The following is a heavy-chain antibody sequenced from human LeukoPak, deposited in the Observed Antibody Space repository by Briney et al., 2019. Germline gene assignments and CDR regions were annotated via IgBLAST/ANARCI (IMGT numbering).Heavy chain of an antibody. V-gene: IGHV1-2*02. CDR2: INPNSGGT. CDR1: GYTFTDYY. Sequence: ASVKVSCKASGYTFTDYYMHWVRQAPGQGLEWMGWINPNSGGTNYAQKFQGRVTMTRDTSISTAYMELSRLRSDDTAVYYCASYLGGYNNWFDPWGQGTLVTVSS. CDR3: ASYLGGYNNWFDP. D-gene: IGHD1-14*01. J-gene: IGHJ5*02.